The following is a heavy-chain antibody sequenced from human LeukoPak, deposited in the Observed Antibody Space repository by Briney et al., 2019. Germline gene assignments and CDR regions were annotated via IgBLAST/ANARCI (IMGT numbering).Heavy chain of an antibody. CDR3: ASLIAAAGFRSYYGMDV. D-gene: IGHD6-13*01. CDR1: GYTFTGYY. Sequence: ASVKVSCKASGYTFTGYYMHWVRQAPGQGLEWMGWINPNSGGTNYAQKFQGRVTMTRDTSISTAYMELSRLRSDDTAVYYCASLIAAAGFRSYYGMDVWGQGTTVTVSS. J-gene: IGHJ6*02. CDR2: INPNSGGT. V-gene: IGHV1-2*02.